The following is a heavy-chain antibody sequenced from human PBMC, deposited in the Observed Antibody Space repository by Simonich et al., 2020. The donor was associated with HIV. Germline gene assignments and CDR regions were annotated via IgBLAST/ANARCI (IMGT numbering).Heavy chain of an antibody. CDR1: GGAIKNYY. D-gene: IGHD5-18*01. Sequence: QVLLLESGPGAVKPSATLSLTCSVAGGAIKNYYWSWIRQPPGRGLEGFGYMYYRGSTYYSPSLKRRVTISLDTAKNQFTLKVNAVTAADTAVYYCASTVDTAIDYWGQGILVTVFS. J-gene: IGHJ4*02. CDR2: MYYRGST. V-gene: IGHV4-59*08. CDR3: ASTVDTAIDY.